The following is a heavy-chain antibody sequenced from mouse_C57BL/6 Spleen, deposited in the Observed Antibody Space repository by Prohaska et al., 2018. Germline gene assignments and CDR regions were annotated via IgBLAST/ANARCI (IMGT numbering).Heavy chain of an antibody. CDR1: GYTFTSYW. Sequence: QVQLQQPGAELVKPGASMKMSCNASGYTFTSYWLTLVKQRPGQGLEWIVDIYPGSGITNYNEKFKSKAALTVDTSSRTAYMQLSSLTSEDSAVYYCAKEGGDGYGSRAMDYWGQGTSVTVSS. J-gene: IGHJ4*01. CDR3: AKEGGDGYGSRAMDY. CDR2: IYPGSGIT. V-gene: IGHV1-55*01. D-gene: IGHD1-1*01.